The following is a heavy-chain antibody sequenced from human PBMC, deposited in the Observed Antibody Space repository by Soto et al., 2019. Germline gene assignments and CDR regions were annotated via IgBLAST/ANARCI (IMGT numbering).Heavy chain of an antibody. CDR3: ARDVSGPGY. Sequence: GGSLRLSCAASGFTFSGYWMYLVRQTPGKGLVWVSRINSEGSITNYADSVKGRFTISRDNAKNTLYLQMNSLRAEDTAVYYCARDVSGPGYWGQGTLVTVSS. D-gene: IGHD3-10*01. CDR1: GFTFSGYW. V-gene: IGHV3-74*01. J-gene: IGHJ4*02. CDR2: INSEGSIT.